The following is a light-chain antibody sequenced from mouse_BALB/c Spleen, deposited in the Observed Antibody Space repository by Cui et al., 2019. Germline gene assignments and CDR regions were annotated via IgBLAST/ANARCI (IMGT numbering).Light chain of an antibody. CDR3: QQYHSYPYT. J-gene: IGKJ2*01. CDR2: RTS. Sequence: HIVLTQSPAIMSASPGEKVTISCSASSSVSYMYWYQQKPGSSPKPWIYRTSNLASGVPARFSGSGSGTSYSLTISSMEAEDAATYYCQQYHSYPYTFGGGTKLEIK. V-gene: IGKV4-61*01. CDR1: SSVSY.